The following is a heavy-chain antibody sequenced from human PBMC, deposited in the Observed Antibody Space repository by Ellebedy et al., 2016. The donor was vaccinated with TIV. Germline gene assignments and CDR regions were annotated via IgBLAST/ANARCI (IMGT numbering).Heavy chain of an antibody. Sequence: GESLKISCAASGFTFSNAWVNWVRQAPGKGLEWVGRIRSKADGGTTEYAAPVKGRFTISRDDSKKTPYLQMHSLRTEDTAVYYCSTEMVRYFDYWGQGTLVTVSS. V-gene: IGHV3-15*01. D-gene: IGHD2-8*01. CDR3: STEMVRYFDY. J-gene: IGHJ4*02. CDR2: IRSKADGGTT. CDR1: GFTFSNAW.